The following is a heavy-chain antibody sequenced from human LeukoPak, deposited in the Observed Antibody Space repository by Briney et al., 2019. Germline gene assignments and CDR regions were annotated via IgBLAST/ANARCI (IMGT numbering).Heavy chain of an antibody. CDR2: INHKGST. D-gene: IGHD3-9*01. J-gene: IGHJ4*02. Sequence: PGGSLRLSCSASGFAFSNFVMCWVREAPGKGLERIGEINHKGSTNYNPSLKSRVTISVDTSKNQFSLKLSSVTAADTAVYYCARTTRLRYFDWLYYFDYWGQGTLVTVSS. CDR1: GFAFSNFV. V-gene: IGHV4-34*01. CDR3: ARTTRLRYFDWLYYFDY.